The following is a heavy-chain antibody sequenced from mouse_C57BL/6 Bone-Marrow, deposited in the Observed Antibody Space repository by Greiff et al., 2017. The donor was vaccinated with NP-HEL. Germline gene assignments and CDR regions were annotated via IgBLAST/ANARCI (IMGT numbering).Heavy chain of an antibody. D-gene: IGHD1-1*01. CDR1: GFSLTSYG. Sequence: QVQLQQSGPGLVQPSQSLSITCTVSGFSLTSYGVHWVRQSPGKGLEWLGVIWSGGSTDYNAAFISRLSISKDNSKSQVFFKMDSLQADDTAIYYCARKVYDGRLFADWGQGTLVTVSA. CDR2: IWSGGST. J-gene: IGHJ3*01. CDR3: ARKVYDGRLFAD. V-gene: IGHV2-2*01.